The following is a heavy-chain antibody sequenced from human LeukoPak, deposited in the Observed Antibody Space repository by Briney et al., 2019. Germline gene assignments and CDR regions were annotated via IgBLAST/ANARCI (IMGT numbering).Heavy chain of an antibody. V-gene: IGHV3-7*01. J-gene: IGHJ4*02. CDR2: IKPDGTDK. CDR3: ARVGTWLVFDY. Sequence: GGSLRLSCAASEFTFSSYWMSWVRQAPGMGLEWVATIKPDGTDKYYMDSVKGRFSISRDNAKNSLYLQMDSPRPEDTAVYYCARVGTWLVFDYWGRATLVTVSS. D-gene: IGHD6-19*01. CDR1: EFTFSSYW.